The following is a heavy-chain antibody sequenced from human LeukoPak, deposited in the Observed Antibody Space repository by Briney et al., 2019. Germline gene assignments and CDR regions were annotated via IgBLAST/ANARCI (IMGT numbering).Heavy chain of an antibody. J-gene: IGHJ3*02. CDR3: ARDFYYDSSGYYDALDI. CDR1: GGSVSSGSYY. V-gene: IGHV4-61*01. CDR2: VYYSGST. D-gene: IGHD3-22*01. Sequence: SETLSLTCTVSGGSVSSGSYYGSWIRQPPGKGLEWIGYVYYSGSTSYNPSLKSRVTISVDTSKNQFSLKLSSVAAADTAVYYCARDFYYDSSGYYDALDIWGQGTMVTVSS.